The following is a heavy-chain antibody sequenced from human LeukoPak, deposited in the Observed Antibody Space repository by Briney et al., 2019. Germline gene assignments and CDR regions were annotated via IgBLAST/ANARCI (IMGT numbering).Heavy chain of an antibody. V-gene: IGHV3-74*01. D-gene: IGHD2-8*01. J-gene: IGHJ4*02. CDR3: ARDNGENYHTAFDY. CDR1: GFTFSSYW. CDR2: IHGDGRTT. Sequence: GGSLRLSCAASGFTFSSYWIHWVRQVPGKGLVWVSRIHGDGRTTTYADSVKGRFTISRDNAKNTLYLQMNSLRAEDAAVYYCARDNGENYHTAFDYWGQGTLVTASS.